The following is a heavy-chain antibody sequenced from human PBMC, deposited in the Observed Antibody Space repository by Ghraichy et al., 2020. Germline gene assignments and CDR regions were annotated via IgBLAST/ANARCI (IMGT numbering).Heavy chain of an antibody. D-gene: IGHD6-6*01. CDR3: ARFSTGGAARPGSFDY. CDR1: GDTFSSYA. J-gene: IGHJ4*02. V-gene: IGHV1-69*04. CDR2: IIPILGIA. Sequence: SVKVSCKASGDTFSSYAISWVRQSPGQGLEWMGRIIPILGIANYAQKFQGRVTITADKSTSTAYMELSSLRSEDTAVYYCARFSTGGAARPGSFDYWGQGTLVTVSS.